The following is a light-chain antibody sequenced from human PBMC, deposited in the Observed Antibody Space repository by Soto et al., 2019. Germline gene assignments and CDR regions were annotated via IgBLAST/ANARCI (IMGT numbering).Light chain of an antibody. V-gene: IGLV2-14*03. CDR2: DVS. CDR1: SSDVGDYDY. CDR3: SSYTSSDTLVL. J-gene: IGLJ2*01. Sequence: SVLTQPASVSGSPGQSITISCTGTSSDVGDYDYVSWYQQHPGKAPKLMIYDVSNRPSGVSNRFSGSKSGNTASLTISGLQAEDEADYYCSSYTSSDTLVLFGGGTKLTVL.